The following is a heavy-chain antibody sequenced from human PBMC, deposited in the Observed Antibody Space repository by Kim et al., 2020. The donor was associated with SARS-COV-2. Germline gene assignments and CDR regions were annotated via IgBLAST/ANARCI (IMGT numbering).Heavy chain of an antibody. CDR2: ISAYNGNT. CDR3: ARVLGVAARDGVYYYYGMDV. J-gene: IGHJ6*02. Sequence: ASVKVSCKASGYTFTSYGISWLRQAPGQGLEWMGWISAYNGNTHYAQKLQGRVTMTTDTPTSTAYMELRSLRSDDTAVYYCARVLGVAARDGVYYYYGMDVWGQGTTVTVSS. V-gene: IGHV1-18*01. CDR1: GYTFTSYG. D-gene: IGHD6-6*01.